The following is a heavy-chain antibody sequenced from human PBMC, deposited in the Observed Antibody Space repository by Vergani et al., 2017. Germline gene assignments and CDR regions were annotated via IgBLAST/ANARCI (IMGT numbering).Heavy chain of an antibody. J-gene: IGHJ5*02. D-gene: IGHD1-26*01. V-gene: IGHV3-33*01. CDR3: AREGPGIVGATSLGSNQNWFDP. Sequence: QVQLVESGGGVVQPGRSLRLSCAASGFTFSSYGMHWVRQAPGKGLEWVAVIWYDGSNKYYADSVKGRFTISGDNSKNTLYLQMNSLRAEDTAVYYCAREGPGIVGATSLGSNQNWFDPWGQGTLVTVSS. CDR2: IWYDGSNK. CDR1: GFTFSSYG.